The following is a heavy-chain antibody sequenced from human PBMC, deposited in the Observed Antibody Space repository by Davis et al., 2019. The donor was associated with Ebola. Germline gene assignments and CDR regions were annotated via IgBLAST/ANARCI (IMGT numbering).Heavy chain of an antibody. CDR1: GGTFSSYP. CDR2: ITPILGIA. J-gene: IGHJ6*03. V-gene: IGHV1-69*10. D-gene: IGHD6-19*01. Sequence: SVTVSCKASGGTFSSYPISWVRQAPGQGLDWMGGITPILGIANYAQKFQGRVTITADESTSTAYMELSSLRSEDTAMYCCARGRLYYYYIDVWGKGTTVTVSS. CDR3: ARGRLYYYYIDV.